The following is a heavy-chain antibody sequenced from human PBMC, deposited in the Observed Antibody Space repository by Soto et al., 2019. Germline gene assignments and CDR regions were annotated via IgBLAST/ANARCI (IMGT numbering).Heavy chain of an antibody. V-gene: IGHV1-69*13. J-gene: IGHJ6*02. CDR1: GGTFSSYA. CDR2: IIPIFGTA. D-gene: IGHD3-10*01. CDR3: ARRDADRGISVSYYNGYYYYGMGV. Sequence: SVKVSCKASGGTFSSYAISWVRQAPGQGLEWMGGIIPIFGTANYAQKFQGRVTITADESTSTAYMELSSLRSEDTAVYYCARRDADRGISVSYYNGYYYYGMGVWGQGTTVTVSS.